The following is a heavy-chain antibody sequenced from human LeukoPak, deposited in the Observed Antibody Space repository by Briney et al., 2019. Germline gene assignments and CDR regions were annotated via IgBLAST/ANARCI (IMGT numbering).Heavy chain of an antibody. CDR1: GFTFSNAW. D-gene: IGHD5-18*01. Sequence: GGSLRLSCAASGFTFSNAWMSWVRQAPGKGLEWVGRIKSKTDGGTTDYAAPVKGRFTISRDDSKNTLYLQMNSLKTEDTAVYCCTTDFLPIQLWPEFDYWGQGTLVTVSS. J-gene: IGHJ4*02. V-gene: IGHV3-15*01. CDR2: IKSKTDGGTT. CDR3: TTDFLPIQLWPEFDY.